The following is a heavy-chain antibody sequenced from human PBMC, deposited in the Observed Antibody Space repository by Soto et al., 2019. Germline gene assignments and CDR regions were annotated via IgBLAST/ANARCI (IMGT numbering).Heavy chain of an antibody. CDR1: GGSISSGGYY. CDR3: ARDSARLAKGFDP. V-gene: IGHV4-31*03. D-gene: IGHD5-12*01. Sequence: PSETLSLTCTVSGGSISSGGYYWSWIRQHPGKGLEWIGYIYYSGSTYYNPSLKSRVTISVDTSKNQFSLKLSSVTAADTAVYYCARDSARLAKGFDPWGQGTLVTVSS. CDR2: IYYSGST. J-gene: IGHJ5*02.